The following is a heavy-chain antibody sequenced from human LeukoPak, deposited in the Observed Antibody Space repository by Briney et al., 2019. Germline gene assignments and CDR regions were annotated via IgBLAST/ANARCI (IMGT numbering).Heavy chain of an antibody. J-gene: IGHJ5*02. V-gene: IGHV4-38-2*02. CDR3: ARGSTTMVRGVINWFDP. CDR2: IYHSGST. Sequence: SETLSLTCTVSGYSISSGYYWGWIQQPPGKGLEWIGSIYHSGSTYYNPSLKSRVTISVDTSKNQFSLKLSSVTAADTAVYYCARGSTTMVRGVINWFDPWGQGTLVTVSS. D-gene: IGHD3-10*01. CDR1: GYSISSGYY.